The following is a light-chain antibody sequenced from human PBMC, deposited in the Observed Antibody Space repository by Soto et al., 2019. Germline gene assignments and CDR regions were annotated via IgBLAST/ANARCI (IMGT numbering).Light chain of an antibody. J-gene: IGLJ2*01. Sequence: QSVLTQPASVSGSPGQSITISCTGTSSDVGSYNLVSWYQQHPGKAPKLMIYEGSKRPSGVSNRFSGSKSGNTASLTISGLQAEDEADYYCCSYAGSNTFLVFGGGTKLTVL. V-gene: IGLV2-23*01. CDR1: SSDVGSYNL. CDR3: CSYAGSNTFLV. CDR2: EGS.